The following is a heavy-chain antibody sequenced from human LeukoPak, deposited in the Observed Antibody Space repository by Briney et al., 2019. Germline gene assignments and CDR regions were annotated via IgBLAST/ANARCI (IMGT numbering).Heavy chain of an antibody. CDR2: IYSGGST. D-gene: IGHD6-19*01. V-gene: IGHV3-66*01. Sequence: GGSLRLSCAASGFTFSSYAMSWVRQAPGKGLEWVSVIYSGGSTYYADSVKGRFTISRDNSKNTLYLQMNSLRAEDTAVYYCASDTHSSGWYQYCFDYWGQGTLVTVSS. J-gene: IGHJ4*02. CDR3: ASDTHSSGWYQYCFDY. CDR1: GFTFSSYA.